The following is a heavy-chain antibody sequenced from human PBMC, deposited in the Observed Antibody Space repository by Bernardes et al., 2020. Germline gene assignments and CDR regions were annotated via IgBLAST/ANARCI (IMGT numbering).Heavy chain of an antibody. J-gene: IGHJ4*02. CDR3: ARGIPTPLGGPYFDY. V-gene: IGHV1-8*01. CDR1: GYTFTTYD. Sequence: ASVKVSCKTSGYTFTTYDINWVRQAPGQGLEWMGWMNPNSYNTAYAQKFQGRVTMTRNTSISTAYMELSSLTSEDTAVYYCARGIPTPLGGPYFDYWGQGTLVTVSS. D-gene: IGHD3-16*01. CDR2: MNPNSYNT.